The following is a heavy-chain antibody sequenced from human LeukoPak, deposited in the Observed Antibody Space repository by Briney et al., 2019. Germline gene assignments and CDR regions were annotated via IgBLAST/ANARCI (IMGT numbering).Heavy chain of an antibody. Sequence: GGSLRLSCAASGFTFGSYAMHWVRQAPGKGLEYVSAISSNGGSTYYANSVKGRFTISRDNSKNTLYLQMNSLRAEDTAVYYCAKVGAAAGLYYFDYWGQGTLVTVSS. CDR2: ISSNGGST. J-gene: IGHJ4*02. CDR3: AKVGAAAGLYYFDY. V-gene: IGHV3-64*01. CDR1: GFTFGSYA. D-gene: IGHD6-13*01.